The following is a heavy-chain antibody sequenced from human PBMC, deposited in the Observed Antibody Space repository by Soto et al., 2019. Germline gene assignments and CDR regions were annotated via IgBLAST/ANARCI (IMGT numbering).Heavy chain of an antibody. Sequence: EVQLVESGGGLVRAGGSLRLSCAASGFTFSNYWMSWVRQAPGKGLEWLANIKEDGRETNYVDSVKGRFTISRDNAKNSLYLQINSLRAEDTAVFYCARERPSGLVDLDYWGQGTLVTVSS. V-gene: IGHV3-7*01. CDR2: IKEDGRET. CDR3: ARERPSGLVDLDY. J-gene: IGHJ4*02. D-gene: IGHD3-9*01. CDR1: GFTFSNYW.